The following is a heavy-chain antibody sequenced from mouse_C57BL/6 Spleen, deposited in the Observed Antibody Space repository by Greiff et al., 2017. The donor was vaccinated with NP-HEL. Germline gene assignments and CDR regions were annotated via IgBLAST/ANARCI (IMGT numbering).Heavy chain of an antibody. CDR1: GYTFTSYW. V-gene: IGHV1-64*01. J-gene: IGHJ2*01. CDR3: ARRAQALWDYFDY. D-gene: IGHD3-2*02. Sequence: QVQLQQPGAELVKPGASVKLSCKASGYTFTSYWMHWVKQRPGQGLEWIGMIHPNSGSTNYNEKFKSKATLTVDKSSSTAYMQLSSLTSEDSAVYYCARRAQALWDYFDYWGQGTTLTVSS. CDR2: IHPNSGST.